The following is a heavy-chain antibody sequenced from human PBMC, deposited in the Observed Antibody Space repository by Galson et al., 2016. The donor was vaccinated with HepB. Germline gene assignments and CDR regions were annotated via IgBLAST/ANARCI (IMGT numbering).Heavy chain of an antibody. CDR1: SFTFSNYY. J-gene: IGHJ4*02. CDR3: AREDWNYSLD. Sequence: SLRLSCAASSFTFSNYYMSWIRQAPGKGLEWVASITGGSKTIFYADSVKGRFTISRDNAKSSLYLQMNRLRDEDTAMYYWAREDWNYSLDWGRGTLVTVSS. D-gene: IGHD1-7*01. CDR2: ITGGSKTI. V-gene: IGHV3-11*01.